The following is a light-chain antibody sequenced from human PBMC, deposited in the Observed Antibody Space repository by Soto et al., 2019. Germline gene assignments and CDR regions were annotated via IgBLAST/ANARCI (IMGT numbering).Light chain of an antibody. J-gene: IGKJ3*01. V-gene: IGKV1-8*01. CDR1: QGISSY. CDR2: VAS. CDR3: QPSYSYPYP. Sequence: AMRITQSPSSFSLYTGDRVTITCPVSQGISSYLAWYQQQPGKAPKLLIYVASDLQSGVTLGFSGSGSGTDLTITIRCLESADFALKYCQPSYSYPYPFGHRTKVAI.